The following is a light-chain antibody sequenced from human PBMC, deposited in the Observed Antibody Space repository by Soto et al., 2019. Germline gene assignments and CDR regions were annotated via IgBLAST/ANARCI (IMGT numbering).Light chain of an antibody. CDR2: AAS. Sequence: DIQMTQSPSSLSAFVGDRVTITCQASQDISTYVNWYQQKPGKTPNLLIYAASNLETRVPSRFSGSGSGTTFTLTISRLQSEDIGTYYCQQYDNLPVTFGPGTKVNVK. J-gene: IGKJ3*01. V-gene: IGKV1-33*01. CDR3: QQYDNLPVT. CDR1: QDISTY.